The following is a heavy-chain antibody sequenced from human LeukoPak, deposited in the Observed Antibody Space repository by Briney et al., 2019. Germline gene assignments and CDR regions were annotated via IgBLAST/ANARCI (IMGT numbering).Heavy chain of an antibody. Sequence: GGSLRLSCAASGFTFSSYSMNWVRQAPGKGLEWVSSISSSSSYIYYAESVKGRFTTSRDNAKNSLYMQMNSLRAEETAVYYCARDSSGWYNRGYWGQGTLVPVSS. CDR3: ARDSSGWYNRGY. V-gene: IGHV3-21*01. CDR1: GFTFSSYS. D-gene: IGHD6-19*01. J-gene: IGHJ4*02. CDR2: ISSSSSYI.